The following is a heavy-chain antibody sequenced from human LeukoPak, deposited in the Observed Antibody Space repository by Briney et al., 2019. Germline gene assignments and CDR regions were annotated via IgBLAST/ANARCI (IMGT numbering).Heavy chain of an antibody. D-gene: IGHD5-18*01. J-gene: IGHJ4*02. CDR1: GGTFSSYA. V-gene: IGHV1-69*04. Sequence: SVKVSCKASGGTFSSYAISWVRQAPGQGLEWMGRIIPILGIANYAQKFQGRVTITADKSTSTAYMELSSLRSEDTAVYYCARDQRVGWGYSYGYLDYWGQGTLVTVSS. CDR2: IIPILGIA. CDR3: ARDQRVGWGYSYGYLDY.